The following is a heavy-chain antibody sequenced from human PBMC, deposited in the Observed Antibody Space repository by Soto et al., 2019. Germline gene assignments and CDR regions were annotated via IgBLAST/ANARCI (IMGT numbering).Heavy chain of an antibody. V-gene: IGHV1-2*04. CDR1: GYTFTGYY. J-gene: IGHJ6*03. CDR2: INPNSGGT. CDR3: ARDRGPIAVAGGPTLAAPSYYYMDV. D-gene: IGHD6-19*01. Sequence: ASVKVSCKASGYTFTGYYMHWVRQAPGQGLEWMGWINPNSGGTNYAQKFQGWVTMTRDTSISTAYMELSRLRSDDTAVYYCARDRGPIAVAGGPTLAAPSYYYMDVWGKGTTVTVSS.